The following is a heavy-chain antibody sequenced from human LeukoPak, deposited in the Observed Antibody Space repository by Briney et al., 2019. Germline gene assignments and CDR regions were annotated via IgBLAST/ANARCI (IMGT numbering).Heavy chain of an antibody. D-gene: IGHD5-12*01. CDR2: LDPEDGET. J-gene: IGHJ3*02. CDR1: GYTLTELS. CDR3: ATTRRGHSGYDSAFDI. V-gene: IGHV1-24*01. Sequence: ASVKVSCKVSGYTLTELSMHWVRQAPGKGLEWMGGLDPEDGETIYAQKFQGRVTMTEDTSTDTAYMELSSLRSEDTAVYYCATTRRGHSGYDSAFDIWGQGTMVTVSS.